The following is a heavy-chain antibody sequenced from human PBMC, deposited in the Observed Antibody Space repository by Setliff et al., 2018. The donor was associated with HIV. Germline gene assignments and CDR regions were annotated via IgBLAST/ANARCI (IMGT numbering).Heavy chain of an antibody. CDR2: IYHSGST. V-gene: IGHV4-38-2*01. CDR3: ARAVQLGYFDY. Sequence: SETLSLTCAVSGYSISSGYYWGWIRQPPGKGLEWIGSIYHSGSTYNNPSLKSRVTISVDTSKNQFSLKLSSVTAADTAVYYCARAVQLGYFDYWGQGTLVTVSS. J-gene: IGHJ4*02. D-gene: IGHD6-6*01. CDR1: GYSISSGYY.